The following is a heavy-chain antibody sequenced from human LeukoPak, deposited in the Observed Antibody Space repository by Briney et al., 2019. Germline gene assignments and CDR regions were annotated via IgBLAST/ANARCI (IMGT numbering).Heavy chain of an antibody. CDR3: ARDQASGYYYGSGSYEYYFDY. J-gene: IGHJ4*02. Sequence: GGSLRLSCAASRLTFSSYGMHWVRQAPGKGLEWVAVIWYDGSNKYYADSVKGRFTISRDNSKNTLYLQMNSLRAEDTAVYYCARDQASGYYYGSGSYEYYFDYWGQGTLVTVSS. CDR1: RLTFSSYG. V-gene: IGHV3-33*01. CDR2: IWYDGSNK. D-gene: IGHD3-10*01.